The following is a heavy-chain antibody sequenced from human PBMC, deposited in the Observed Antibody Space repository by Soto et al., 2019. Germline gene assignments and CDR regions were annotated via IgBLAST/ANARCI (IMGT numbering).Heavy chain of an antibody. J-gene: IGHJ5*02. CDR1: GYTFTSYP. V-gene: IGHV1-69*06. Sequence: ASVKVSCKASGYTFTSYPMHWVRQAPGQGLEWMGGIIPIFGTANYAQKFQGRVTITADKSTSTAYMELSSLRSEDTAVYYCARDTVTTRWFDPWGQGTLVTVSS. CDR2: IIPIFGTA. CDR3: ARDTVTTRWFDP. D-gene: IGHD4-4*01.